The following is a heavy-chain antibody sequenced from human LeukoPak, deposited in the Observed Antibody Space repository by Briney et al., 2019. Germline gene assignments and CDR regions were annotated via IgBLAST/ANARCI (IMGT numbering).Heavy chain of an antibody. J-gene: IGHJ5*02. CDR2: IYYSGST. Sequence: SETLSLTCTVSGGSISSYYWSWIRQPPGKGLEWIGYIYYSGSTNYNPSLTSRVTISVDTSKNQFSLTLSSVTAADTAVYYCARRYYDYVWGSYRQNWFDPWGQGTLVTVSS. D-gene: IGHD3-16*02. CDR3: ARRYYDYVWGSYRQNWFDP. V-gene: IGHV4-59*01. CDR1: GGSISSYY.